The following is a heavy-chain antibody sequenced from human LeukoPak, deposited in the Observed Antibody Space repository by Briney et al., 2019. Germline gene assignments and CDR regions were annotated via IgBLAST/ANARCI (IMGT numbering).Heavy chain of an antibody. CDR2: IYYSGST. D-gene: IGHD3-16*01. Sequence: PSETLSLTCTVSGGSISSYYWSWIRQPPGKGLEWIGYIYYSGSTNYNPSLKSRVTISVDTSKNQFSLKLSSVTAADTAVYYCARRTGGWNGGRNYFDYWGQGTLVTVSS. J-gene: IGHJ4*02. V-gene: IGHV4-59*08. CDR3: ARRTGGWNGGRNYFDY. CDR1: GGSISSYY.